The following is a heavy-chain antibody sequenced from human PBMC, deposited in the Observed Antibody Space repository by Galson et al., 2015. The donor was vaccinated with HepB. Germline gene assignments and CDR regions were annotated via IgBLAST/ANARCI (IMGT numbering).Heavy chain of an antibody. CDR1: GYTFSSYS. CDR3: ARGALVVVVGATHNNWFDP. Sequence: SVKVSCKASGYTFSSYSITWVRQAPGQGLEWVGWISDYNRYTNYAQKFQGRVTMTTDTSTNTAYMELRTLISDDTAVYYCARGALVVVVGATHNNWFDPWGQGTLVTVSS. CDR2: ISDYNRYT. V-gene: IGHV1-18*01. D-gene: IGHD2-15*01. J-gene: IGHJ5*02.